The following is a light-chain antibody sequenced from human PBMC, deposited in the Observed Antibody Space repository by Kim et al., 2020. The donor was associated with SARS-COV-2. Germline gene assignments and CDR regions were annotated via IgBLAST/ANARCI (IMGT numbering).Light chain of an antibody. CDR2: GKN. V-gene: IGLV3-19*01. CDR3: NSRDSSGNHLV. Sequence: AWGQTVRITCQGDSLRNYYASWYQQKPGQAPVLVIYGKNNRPSGIPDRFSGSSSGNTASLTITGAQAEDEADYYCNSRDSSGNHLVFGGGTQLTVL. CDR1: SLRNYY. J-gene: IGLJ3*02.